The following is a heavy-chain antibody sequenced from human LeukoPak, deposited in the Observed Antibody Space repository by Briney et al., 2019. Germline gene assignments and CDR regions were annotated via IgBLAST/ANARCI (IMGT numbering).Heavy chain of an antibody. J-gene: IGHJ6*03. V-gene: IGHV1-18*01. CDR3: ARAGYDILTGLNYYYYYMDV. CDR1: GYTFTSYG. D-gene: IGHD3-9*01. CDR2: ISAYNGNT. Sequence: ASVKVSCKASGYTFTSYGISWVRQAPGQGLEWMGWISAYNGNTNYAQKLQGRVTMTTYTSTSTAYMELRSLRSDDTAVYCCARAGYDILTGLNYYYYYMDVWGKGTTVTISS.